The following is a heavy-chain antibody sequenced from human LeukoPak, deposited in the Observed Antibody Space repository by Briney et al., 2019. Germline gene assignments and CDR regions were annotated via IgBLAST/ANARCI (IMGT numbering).Heavy chain of an antibody. CDR3: ARHQQWYYFDY. D-gene: IGHD6-19*01. CDR2: IYYSGST. Sequence: SETLSLTCTVSDGSISSYYWSWIRQPPGKGLEWIGYIYYSGSTNYNPSLKSRVTISVDTSKNQFSLKLTSVTAADTAMYYCARHQQWYYFDYWGQGTLVTVSS. CDR1: DGSISSYY. J-gene: IGHJ4*02. V-gene: IGHV4-59*08.